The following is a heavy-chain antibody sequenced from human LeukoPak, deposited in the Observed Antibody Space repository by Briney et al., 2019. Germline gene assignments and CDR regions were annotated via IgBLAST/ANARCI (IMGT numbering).Heavy chain of an antibody. V-gene: IGHV1-24*01. Sequence: ASVKVSCKVSGYTLTELSMHWVRQAPGKGLEWMGGFDPEDGETIYAQKFQGRVTMTEDTSTDTAYMELSSLRSEDTAVYYCAAKPAGGGWYYFDYWCQGTLVTVSS. J-gene: IGHJ4*02. CDR2: FDPEDGET. CDR3: AAKPAGGGWYYFDY. D-gene: IGHD2-15*01. CDR1: GYTLTELS.